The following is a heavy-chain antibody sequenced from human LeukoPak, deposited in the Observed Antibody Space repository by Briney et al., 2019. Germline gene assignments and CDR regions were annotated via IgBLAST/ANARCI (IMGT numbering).Heavy chain of an antibody. J-gene: IGHJ5*02. CDR1: GFTFSNAW. D-gene: IGHD3-10*01. CDR3: TTLITMVRGGIRARLGP. V-gene: IGHV3-15*01. Sequence: GRSLRLSCAASGFTFSNAWISWVRQAPGKGLEWVGRIKSKTDGGTTDYAAPVKGRFTISRDDSKNPLYLQMNSLKTEDTAVYYCTTLITMVRGGIRARLGPWGQGTLVTVSS. CDR2: IKSKTDGGTT.